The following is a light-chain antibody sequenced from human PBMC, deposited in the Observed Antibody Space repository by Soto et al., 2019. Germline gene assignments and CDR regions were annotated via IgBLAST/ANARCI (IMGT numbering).Light chain of an antibody. V-gene: IGLV1-47*01. J-gene: IGLJ2*01. CDR1: SSNIGSNY. CDR2: RNN. CDR3: AAWDDSLSALL. Sequence: QPVLTQPPSASGTPGQRVTISCSGSSSNIGSNYVYWYQQLPGTAPKLVIYRNNQRPPGVPDRFSGSKSGTSASLAISGLRSDDEADYYCAAWDDSLSALLFGGGTKLTVL.